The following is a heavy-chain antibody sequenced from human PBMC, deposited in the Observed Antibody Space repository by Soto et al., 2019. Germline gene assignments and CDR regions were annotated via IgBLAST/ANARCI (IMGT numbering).Heavy chain of an antibody. CDR1: GFSLSTTGVG. Sequence: GSGPTLVNPTQTLTLTCTFSGFSLSTTGVGVGWIRQPPGKALEWLALIYWNDDKHYSPSLQSRLTITKDTSKNQVVLTMTNVDTVDTATFYCAHRHRFCSGGSCYAWYYGLDVWGQGTTVTVS. V-gene: IGHV2-5*01. J-gene: IGHJ6*01. CDR2: IYWNDDK. D-gene: IGHD2-15*01. CDR3: AHRHRFCSGGSCYAWYYGLDV.